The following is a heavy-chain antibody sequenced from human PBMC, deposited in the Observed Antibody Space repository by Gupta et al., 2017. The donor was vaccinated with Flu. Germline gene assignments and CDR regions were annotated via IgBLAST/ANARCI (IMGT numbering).Heavy chain of an antibody. D-gene: IGHD5-12*01. J-gene: IGHJ4*02. CDR3: ARGYSDYDCAY. Sequence: SSYAISWVRQAPGQGLEWMGGIIPIFGTANYAQKFQGRVTITADESTSTAYVEVSSLRFEDTAVYYCARGYSDYDCAYWGQGSLVTVS. CDR2: IIPIFGTA. V-gene: IGHV1-69*01. CDR1: SSYA.